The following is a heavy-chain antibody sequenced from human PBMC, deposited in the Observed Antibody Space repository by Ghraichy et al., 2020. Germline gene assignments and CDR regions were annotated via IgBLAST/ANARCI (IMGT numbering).Heavy chain of an antibody. J-gene: IGHJ4*02. Sequence: ASVKVSCKPSVYSFTCYGLHWVRQAPGQRPEWMAWINTANGNTKYSQKFPGNTNTRYSEKFQGRVTITRDTSANTAYMELSSLRSEDTGFYYCACLSLGYYDPLDYWGQGTQVTVSS. CDR1: VYSFTCYG. CDR3: ACLSLGYYDPLDY. CDR2: INTANGNT. V-gene: IGHV1-3*04. D-gene: IGHD3-22*01.